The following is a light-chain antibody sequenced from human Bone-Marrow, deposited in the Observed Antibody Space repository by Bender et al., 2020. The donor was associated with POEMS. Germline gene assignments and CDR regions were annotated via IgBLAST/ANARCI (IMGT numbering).Light chain of an antibody. J-gene: IGLJ2*01. CDR1: HNYIFSYYS. CDR3: SSYASTTTLL. V-gene: IGLV2-14*01. CDR2: EVT. Sequence: HSTLTHPSSFSYSPLHSITISFTLTHNYIFSYYSFSCYQQHPGQAPKLIIYEVTRRPSGISVRFSGSKSGNTASLTISGLQGEDEADYFCSSYASTTTLLFGGGTKLTVL.